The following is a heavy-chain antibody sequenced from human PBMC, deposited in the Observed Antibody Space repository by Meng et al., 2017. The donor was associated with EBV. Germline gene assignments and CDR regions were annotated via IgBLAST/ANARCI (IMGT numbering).Heavy chain of an antibody. CDR3: ARAPDNCNDGPYY. D-gene: IGHD1-20*01. J-gene: IGHJ4*02. CDR1: GGTFSSYA. Sequence: QVQLVQSEAVGKKTGSSVKVSCKASGGTFSSYAISWVRQAPGQGLEWMGGIIPIFGTANYAQKCQGRVTITADESTSTAYMELSSLRSEDTAVYYCARAPDNCNDGPYYWGQGTLVTVSS. V-gene: IGHV1-69*01. CDR2: IIPIFGTA.